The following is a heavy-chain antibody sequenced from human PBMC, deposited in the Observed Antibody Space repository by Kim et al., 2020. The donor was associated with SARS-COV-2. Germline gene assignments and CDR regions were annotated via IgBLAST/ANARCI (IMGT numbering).Heavy chain of an antibody. D-gene: IGHD6-13*01. Sequence: SETLSLTCTVSGGSISSSSYYWGWIRQPPGKGLEWIGSIYYSGSTYYNPSLKSRVTISVDTSKNQFSLKLSSVTAADTAEYYCARDIAAAGTRGIGYWGQGTLVTVSS. J-gene: IGHJ4*01. CDR1: GGSISSSSYY. V-gene: IGHV4-39*01. CDR2: IYYSGST. CDR3: ARDIAAAGTRGIGY.